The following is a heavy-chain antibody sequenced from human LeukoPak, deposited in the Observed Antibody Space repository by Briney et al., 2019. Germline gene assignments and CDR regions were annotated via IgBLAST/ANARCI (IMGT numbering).Heavy chain of an antibody. V-gene: IGHV3-23*01. Sequence: GGSLRLSCAASGFTFSSYWMIWVRQPPGKGLEWVSSIFPSGGEIHYADSVRGRFTISRDNSKSTLSLQMNSLRAEDTAIYYCATYRQVLLPFESWGQGTLVTVSS. CDR3: ATYRQVLLPFES. CDR2: IFPSGGEI. CDR1: GFTFSSYW. J-gene: IGHJ4*02. D-gene: IGHD2-8*02.